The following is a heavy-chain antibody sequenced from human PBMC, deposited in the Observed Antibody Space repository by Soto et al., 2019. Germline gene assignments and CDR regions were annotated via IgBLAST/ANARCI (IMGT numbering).Heavy chain of an antibody. D-gene: IGHD6-13*01. Sequence: QVQLQQWGAGLLKPSETLSLTCAVYGGSFSGYYWSWIRQPPGKGLEWIGEINHSGSTNYNPSLKSRVTISVDTSKNQFSLKVRSVTAADTAVYYCARGVGIAAAGTYIDYWVQGTLVTVSS. V-gene: IGHV4-34*01. CDR2: INHSGST. CDR3: ARGVGIAAAGTYIDY. CDR1: GGSFSGYY. J-gene: IGHJ4*02.